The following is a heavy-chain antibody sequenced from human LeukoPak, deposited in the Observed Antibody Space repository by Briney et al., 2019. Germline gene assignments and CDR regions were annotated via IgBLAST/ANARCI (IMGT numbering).Heavy chain of an antibody. Sequence: PSRTLSLTCAVSGGSISSGNCWSWVRQPPGKGLERIGEIYHSGSTNYKSSLKSLVTISVDKSKNQFSLKLTYVTAADTAVYYWAGIGNYDFDYWGQGTLVTVSS. CDR1: GGSISSGNC. V-gene: IGHV4-4*02. CDR2: IYHSGST. J-gene: IGHJ4*02. CDR3: AGIGNYDFDY. D-gene: IGHD5-24*01.